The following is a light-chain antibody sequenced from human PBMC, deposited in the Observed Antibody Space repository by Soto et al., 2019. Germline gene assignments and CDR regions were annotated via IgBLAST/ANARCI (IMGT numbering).Light chain of an antibody. V-gene: IGLV1-40*01. CDR2: GNT. CDR1: SSNIGAGYD. Sequence: QSVLTQPPSVSGAPGQRVTISCTGSSSNIGAGYDVHWYQQLPETAPKLLIYGNTNRPSGVPDRFSGSKSGTSASLAITGLQADDEADYYCQFYDNSLSGWVFGGGTKLTVL. J-gene: IGLJ3*02. CDR3: QFYDNSLSGWV.